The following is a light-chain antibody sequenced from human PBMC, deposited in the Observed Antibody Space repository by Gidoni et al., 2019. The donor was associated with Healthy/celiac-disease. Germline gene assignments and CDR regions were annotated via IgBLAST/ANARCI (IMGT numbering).Light chain of an antibody. CDR2: DSS. CDR3: QQYNSYSPT. Sequence: DIQMTQSPSTLSASVGDRVTITCRASQSISSWLAWYQQKPGKAPKLLIYDSSSLERGVPSRFSGSVSGTEFTLTISSLQPDDFATYYCQQYNSYSPTFGPGTKVDIK. CDR1: QSISSW. V-gene: IGKV1-5*01. J-gene: IGKJ3*01.